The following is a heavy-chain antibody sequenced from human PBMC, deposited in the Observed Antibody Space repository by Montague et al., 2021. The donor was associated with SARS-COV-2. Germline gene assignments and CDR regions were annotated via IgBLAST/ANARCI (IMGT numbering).Heavy chain of an antibody. V-gene: IGHV6-1*01. CDR1: GDSVWSNTAA. CDR2: TNYRSKWTS. J-gene: IGHJ4*02. CDR3: VRDTGSAQAGFDA. Sequence: CAISGDSVWSNTAAWNWIRQSPSGGFEWLGRTNYRSKWTSDYATSVEGRISIDPDTSKNQFFLHLRSVTPEDTGVYYCVRDTGSAQAGFDAWGQGTLATVSS. D-gene: IGHD4-17*01.